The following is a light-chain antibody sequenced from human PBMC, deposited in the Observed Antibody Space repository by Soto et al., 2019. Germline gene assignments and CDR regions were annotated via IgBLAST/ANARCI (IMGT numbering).Light chain of an antibody. Sequence: VMTQSASTVSVSPGERATLSCRASQSVSSNLAWYQQKPGQAPRLLIYGASTRATGIPARFSGSGSGTEFTLTISSLQSEDFAVYYCQQYNSWPLTFGGGTKV. CDR2: GAS. J-gene: IGKJ4*01. V-gene: IGKV3-15*01. CDR1: QSVSSN. CDR3: QQYNSWPLT.